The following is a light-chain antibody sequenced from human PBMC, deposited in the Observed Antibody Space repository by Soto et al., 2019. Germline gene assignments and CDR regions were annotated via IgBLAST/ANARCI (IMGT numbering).Light chain of an antibody. CDR2: EAS. CDR1: QSVGNN. V-gene: IGKV3-11*01. J-gene: IGKJ4*01. CDR3: QQHANWPLT. Sequence: EIVVTQSPATLSLSPGEGATLSCRASQSVGNNLAWYQQKPGQAPCLLIYEASTRATGIPARFSGSGSGTDFTLTISRLEPEDFAVYYCQQHANWPLTFGGGTK.